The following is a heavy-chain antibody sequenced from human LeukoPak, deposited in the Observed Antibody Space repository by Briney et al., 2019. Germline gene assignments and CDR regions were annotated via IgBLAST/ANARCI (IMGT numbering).Heavy chain of an antibody. D-gene: IGHD5-18*01. CDR2: INTNTGNP. CDR3: GRDPRLGIRGYTYGYIDY. J-gene: IGHJ4*02. V-gene: IGHV7-4-1*02. CDR1: GYTFTTYY. Sequence: ASVKVSCKASGYTFTTYYMHWVRQAPGQGLEWMGWINTNTGNPTYAQGFTGRYVFSLDTSVSTAYLQISGLTADDTAVYFCGRDPRLGIRGYTYGYIDYWGRGTLVTVSS.